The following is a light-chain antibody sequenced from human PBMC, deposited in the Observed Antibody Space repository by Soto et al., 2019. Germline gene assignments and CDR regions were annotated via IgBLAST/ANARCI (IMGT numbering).Light chain of an antibody. J-gene: IGKJ2*01. CDR3: QHYGPSPGYT. CDR1: QSVTSSY. V-gene: IGKV3-20*01. CDR2: AAS. Sequence: EIVLTQSPGTLSLSPGERATLSCRASQSVTSSYFAWYQHKPGQAPRLLNYAASDRATGIPDRFIGSGSVTNFTLTITRLEPEDFAVYYCQHYGPSPGYTFGQGTKLEI.